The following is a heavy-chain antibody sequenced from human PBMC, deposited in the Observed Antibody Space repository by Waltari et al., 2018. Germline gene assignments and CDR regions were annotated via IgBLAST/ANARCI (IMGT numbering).Heavy chain of an antibody. CDR3: ARELWSERAFDI. Sequence: QVQLVESGGGVVQPGRSLRLSCAASGFTFSSYAMHWVRQAPGKGVEWVGVISYDGSNKYYADSVKGRFTISRDNSKNTLYLQMNSLRAEDTAVYYCARELWSERAFDIWGQGTMVTVSS. CDR1: GFTFSSYA. CDR2: ISYDGSNK. D-gene: IGHD3-10*01. V-gene: IGHV3-30-3*01. J-gene: IGHJ3*02.